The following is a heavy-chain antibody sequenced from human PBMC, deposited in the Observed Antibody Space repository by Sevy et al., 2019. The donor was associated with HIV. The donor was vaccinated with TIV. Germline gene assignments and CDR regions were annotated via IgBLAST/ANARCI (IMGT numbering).Heavy chain of an antibody. J-gene: IGHJ6*02. D-gene: IGHD3-22*01. CDR2: ISYDGSNT. V-gene: IGHV3-30*18. CDR3: AKVEDVSGVVVDTYGMDV. CDR1: GFTFSNYA. Sequence: GGSLRLSCAASGFTFSNYAMHWVRQGPDKGLEWVAGISYDGSNTYYVDSVQGRFTISRDNSNNTLYLQMNSLRAEDTALHHCAKVEDVSGVVVDTYGMDVWGQGTTVTVSS.